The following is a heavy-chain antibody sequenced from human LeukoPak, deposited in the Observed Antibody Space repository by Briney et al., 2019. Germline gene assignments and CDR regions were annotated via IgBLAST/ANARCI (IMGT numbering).Heavy chain of an antibody. J-gene: IGHJ4*02. D-gene: IGHD3-10*01. CDR2: INPSGGST. V-gene: IGHV1-46*01. CDR1: GYTFTSYY. CDR3: ARDLGGVTGSFDY. Sequence: ASVKVSCKASGYTFTSYYMHWVRQAPGQGLEWMGIINPSGGSTSCAQKFQGRVTMTRDMSTSTVYMELSSLRSEDTAVYYCARDLGGVTGSFDYWGQGTLVTVSS.